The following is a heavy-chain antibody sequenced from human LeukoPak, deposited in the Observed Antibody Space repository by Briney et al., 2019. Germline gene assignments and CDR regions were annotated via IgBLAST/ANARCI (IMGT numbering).Heavy chain of an antibody. V-gene: IGHV1-69*01. J-gene: IGHJ6*04. CDR1: GDTFNSVA. Sequence: ASVKVSCKASGDTFNSVALSWVRLAPGQGFEWMGGIIPIFGTANYAQRFLGRVTITSDESTSTAYMEINSLTSEDTAVYYCARLSDPSKSPGPLDIWGKGTTVTVSS. CDR2: IIPIFGTA. CDR3: ARLSDPSKSPGPLDI. D-gene: IGHD4-11*01.